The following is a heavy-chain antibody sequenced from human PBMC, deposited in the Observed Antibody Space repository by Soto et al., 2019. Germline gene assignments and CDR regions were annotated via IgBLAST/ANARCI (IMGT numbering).Heavy chain of an antibody. CDR3: GRDAPGEAHH. J-gene: IGHJ4*02. D-gene: IGHD2-2*01. V-gene: IGHV4-31*03. Sequence: QVQLQESGPGLVKPSQTLSLICTVSGDSVISGDTYLNWIRQHPERGLEWMGYINYRGTTNYHTALKSRILISVDTSANQFSLRLTSVTAADTAVYYCGRDAPGEAHHWGQGALVTVSS. CDR2: INYRGTT. CDR1: GDSVISGDTY.